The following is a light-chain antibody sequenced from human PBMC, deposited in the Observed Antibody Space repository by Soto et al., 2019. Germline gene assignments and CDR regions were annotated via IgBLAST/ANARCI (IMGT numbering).Light chain of an antibody. Sequence: QSALTQPASVSGSPGQSITISCTGTSSDVGGYNYVSWYQQHPGKAPKLMIYEVTNRPSGVSNRFSGSKSGNTASLTISGLQAEDEADYYCSSYTRSDIFIFGTGTKVT. J-gene: IGLJ1*01. CDR3: SSYTRSDIFI. CDR2: EVT. V-gene: IGLV2-14*01. CDR1: SSDVGGYNY.